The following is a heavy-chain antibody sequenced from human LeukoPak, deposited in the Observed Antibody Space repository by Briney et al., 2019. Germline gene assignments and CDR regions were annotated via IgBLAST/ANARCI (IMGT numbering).Heavy chain of an antibody. V-gene: IGHV4-31*03. D-gene: IGHD3-16*02. J-gene: IGHJ4*02. CDR3: ARSPYVWGSYRYTSFFDY. CDR2: IYYSGST. Sequence: TLSLTCTVSGGSISSGGYYWSWIRQHPGKGLEWIGYIYYSGSTYYNPSLKSRVTISVDTSKNQFSLKLSSVTAADTAVYYCARSPYVWGSYRYTSFFDYWGQGTQVTVSS. CDR1: GGSISSGGYY.